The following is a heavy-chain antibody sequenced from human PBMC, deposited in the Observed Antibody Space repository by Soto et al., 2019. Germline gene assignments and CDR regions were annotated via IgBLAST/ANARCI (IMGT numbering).Heavy chain of an antibody. D-gene: IGHD5-12*01. J-gene: IGHJ5*02. V-gene: IGHV3-23*01. CDR1: GFTFSSYA. Sequence: EVQLLESGGGLVQPGGSLRLSCAASGFTFSSYAMSWVRQAPGKGLEWVSAISGSGGSTYYADSVKGRFTISRDNSKNTLYLQMDSLRGEDTAVYYCAKDVDIVATIGWFDHWGQGTLVTVSS. CDR3: AKDVDIVATIGWFDH. CDR2: ISGSGGST.